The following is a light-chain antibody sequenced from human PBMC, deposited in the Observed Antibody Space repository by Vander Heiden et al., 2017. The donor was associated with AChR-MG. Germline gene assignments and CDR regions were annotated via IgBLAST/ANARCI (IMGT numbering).Light chain of an antibody. Sequence: QSALTQPASVSGSPGQSITISCSGTSRNIRTYNLVSWYQQHPAMATKLIIFEVHERPSGVTHRFSGSKSGNTASLTISGLQPEDEADYYCSSYTGNTSSPYVLGSATKVTVL. V-gene: IGLV2-23*02. CDR1: SRNIRTYNL. J-gene: IGLJ1*01. CDR3: SSYTGNTSSPYV. CDR2: EVH.